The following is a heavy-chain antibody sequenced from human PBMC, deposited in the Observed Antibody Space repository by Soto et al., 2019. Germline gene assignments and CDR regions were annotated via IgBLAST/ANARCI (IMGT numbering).Heavy chain of an antibody. CDR3: ARQTYYYDSSGYYYGY. CDR2: ISAYNGNT. CDR1: VYTFTSYG. V-gene: IGHV1-18*01. J-gene: IGHJ4*02. D-gene: IGHD3-22*01. Sequence: XSVKVSCKASVYTFTSYGISWVRQAPGQGLEWMGWISAYNGNTNYAQKLQGRVTMTTDTSTSTAYMELRSLRSDDTAVYYCARQTYYYDSSGYYYGYWGQGTLVTVSS.